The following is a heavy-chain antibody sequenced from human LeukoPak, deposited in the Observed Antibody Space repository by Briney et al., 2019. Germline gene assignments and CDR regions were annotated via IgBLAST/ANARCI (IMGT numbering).Heavy chain of an antibody. CDR3: ARGVAVAGTWYYYYYYYMDV. V-gene: IGHV4-34*01. CDR1: GGSFSGYY. D-gene: IGHD6-19*01. J-gene: IGHJ6*03. CDR2: INHSGST. Sequence: TSETLSLTCAVYGGSFSGYYWSWIRQPPGKGLEWIGEINHSGSTNYNPSLKSRVTISVDTSKNQFSLKLSSVTAADTAVYYCARGVAVAGTWYYYYYYYMDVWGKGTTVTVSS.